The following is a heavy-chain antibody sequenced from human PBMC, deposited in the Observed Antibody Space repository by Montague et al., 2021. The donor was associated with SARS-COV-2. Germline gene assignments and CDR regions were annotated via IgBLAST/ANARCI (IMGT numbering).Heavy chain of an antibody. D-gene: IGHD4-17*01. J-gene: IGHJ4*02. V-gene: IGHV4-39*01. Sequence: SETLSLTCTVSGXSVSSSDHYWGWIRQPPGKGLEWLGIVYYSGYTYYNPSAKGRVTISIDASKNQFSLKLNSLTATDTAIYHCARRRLREDYFDFWGQGTLLTVSS. CDR2: VYYSGYT. CDR1: GXSVSSSDHY. CDR3: ARRRLREDYFDF.